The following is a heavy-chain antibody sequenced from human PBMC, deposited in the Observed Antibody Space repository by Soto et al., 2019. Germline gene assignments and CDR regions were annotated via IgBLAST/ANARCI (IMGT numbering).Heavy chain of an antibody. J-gene: IGHJ4*02. Sequence: GASVKVSCKASGYTFTSYGISWVRQAPRQGLEWMGGISAYNGNTNHAQKLQGRATMNTDTSTSTAYMELRSLRSDDTAVYYCARDRDYSRITGYWGQGTLVTVSS. D-gene: IGHD6-13*01. CDR2: ISAYNGNT. CDR1: GYTFTSYG. CDR3: ARDRDYSRITGY. V-gene: IGHV1-18*04.